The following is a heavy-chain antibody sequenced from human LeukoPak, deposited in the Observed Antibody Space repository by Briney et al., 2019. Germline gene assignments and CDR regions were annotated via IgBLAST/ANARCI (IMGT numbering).Heavy chain of an antibody. J-gene: IGHJ3*02. CDR2: ISGSGDAT. Sequence: GGSLRLSCAVSGFMFSQHTMSWVRQAPGKRLEWVSSISGSGDATRYADSVMGRFTISRDNAKNTLSLQMNSLRGEDTAVYYCAREDYAFDIWGQGTMVTVSS. CDR3: AREDYAFDI. CDR1: GFMFSQHT. V-gene: IGHV3-23*01.